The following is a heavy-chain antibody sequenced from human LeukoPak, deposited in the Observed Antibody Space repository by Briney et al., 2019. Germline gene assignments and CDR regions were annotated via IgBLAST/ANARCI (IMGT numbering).Heavy chain of an antibody. CDR3: ARDFYCSGGSCYYYYYYMDV. V-gene: IGHV3-30*02. Sequence: GGSLRLSCAASGFTFSSYGMHWVRQAPGKGLEWVAFIRYDGSNKYYADSVKGRFTISRDNSKNSLYLQMNSLRAEDTAVYYCARDFYCSGGSCYYYYYYMDVWGKGTTVTVSS. D-gene: IGHD2-15*01. CDR1: GFTFSSYG. J-gene: IGHJ6*03. CDR2: IRYDGSNK.